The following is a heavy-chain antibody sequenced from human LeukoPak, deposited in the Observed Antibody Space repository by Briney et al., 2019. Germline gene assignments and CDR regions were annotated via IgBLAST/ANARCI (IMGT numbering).Heavy chain of an antibody. CDR2: IKQDGSEK. J-gene: IGHJ4*02. D-gene: IGHD3-16*02. CDR3: ARDRIFRRMVYDYVWGSYRCLDY. V-gene: IGHV3-7*01. Sequence: PGGSLRLSCAASGFTFRSYWMSWVRQAPAKGLEWVANIKQDGSEKYYVDSVKGRFTISRDNAKNSLYLQMNSLRAEDTAVYYCARDRIFRRMVYDYVWGSYRCLDYWGQGALVTVSS. CDR1: GFTFRSYW.